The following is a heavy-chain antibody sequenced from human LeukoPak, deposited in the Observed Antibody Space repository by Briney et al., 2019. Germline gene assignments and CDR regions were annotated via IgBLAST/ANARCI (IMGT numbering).Heavy chain of an antibody. CDR1: GFTFSSYW. CDR3: ARSEGYCSSTSCYKGGPFDY. J-gene: IGHJ4*02. Sequence: GGSLRLSCAASGFTFSSYWMHWVRQAPGKGLVWVSRINSDGSSTSYADSVKGRFTISRDNAKNTLYLQMNSLRAEDTAVYYCARSEGYCSSTSCYKGGPFDYWGQGTLVTASS. CDR2: INSDGSST. V-gene: IGHV3-74*01. D-gene: IGHD2-2*02.